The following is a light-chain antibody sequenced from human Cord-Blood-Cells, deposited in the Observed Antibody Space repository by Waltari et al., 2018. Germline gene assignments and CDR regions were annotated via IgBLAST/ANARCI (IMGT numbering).Light chain of an antibody. CDR2: RNN. Sequence: QSVLTQPPSASGTPGQRVTISCSGSSSNIGSTYVYWYQQLPGTAPKLLIYRNNQRPAGVPDRFSGSESSTSAALAISGLRCEDEADYYCAAWDDSLSGHVVFGGGTKLTVL. V-gene: IGLV1-47*01. J-gene: IGLJ2*01. CDR1: SSNIGSTY. CDR3: AAWDDSLSGHVV.